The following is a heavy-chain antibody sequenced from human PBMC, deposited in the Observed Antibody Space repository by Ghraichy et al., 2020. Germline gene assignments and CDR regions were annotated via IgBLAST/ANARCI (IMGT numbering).Heavy chain of an antibody. Sequence: GGSLRLSCTTSGFNFAGCAMSWVRQAPGKGLEWVGFITSNTYGGTTAYASSVKGRFTISRDDSKSIAYLQMNSLKSDDTALYYCSVDREYRTSSGDFGKYFDLWGRGTQVSVSS. CDR3: SVDREYRTSSGDFGKYFDL. J-gene: IGHJ2*01. CDR2: ITSNTYGGTT. D-gene: IGHD6-6*01. V-gene: IGHV3-49*04. CDR1: GFNFAGCA.